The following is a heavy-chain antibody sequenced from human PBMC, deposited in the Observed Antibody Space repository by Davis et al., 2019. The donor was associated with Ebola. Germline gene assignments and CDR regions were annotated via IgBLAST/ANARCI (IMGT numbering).Heavy chain of an antibody. J-gene: IGHJ6*02. D-gene: IGHD2-8*02. CDR1: GGSISSYY. CDR2: IYYSGST. V-gene: IGHV4-59*12. Sequence: MPSETLSLTCTVSGGSISSYYWSWIRQPPGKGLEWIGYIYYSGSTNYNPSLKSRVTISVDTSKNQFSLKLSSVTAADTAVYYCARARCTGGVCFPAARYYYYGMDVWGQGTTVTVSS. CDR3: ARARCTGGVCFPAARYYYYGMDV.